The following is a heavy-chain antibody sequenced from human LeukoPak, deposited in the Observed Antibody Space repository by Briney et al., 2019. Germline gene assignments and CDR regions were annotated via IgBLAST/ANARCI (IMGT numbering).Heavy chain of an antibody. CDR1: GGSFSGYY. V-gene: IGHV4-34*01. CDR3: ARDVYKYDSSGSRAFDI. Sequence: PSETLSLTCAVYGGSFSGYYWSWIRQPPGKGLEWIGEINHSGSTNYNPSLKRRVTISVDTSKNQFSLKLSSVTAADTAVYYCARDVYKYDSSGSRAFDIWGQGTMVTVSS. D-gene: IGHD3-22*01. CDR2: INHSGST. J-gene: IGHJ3*02.